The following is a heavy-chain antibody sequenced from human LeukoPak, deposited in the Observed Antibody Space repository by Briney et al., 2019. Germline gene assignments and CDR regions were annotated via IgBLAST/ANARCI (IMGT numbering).Heavy chain of an antibody. J-gene: IGHJ4*02. V-gene: IGHV4-34*01. D-gene: IGHD5-24*01. CDR1: GGSFSGYC. Sequence: SETLSLTCAVYGGSFSGYCWSWIRQPPGQGLEWIGEIDHSGSTNYNPSLKSRVIISVDTSKNQFSLKVNSVTAADTALYYCASRRDGYVNPFDCWGQGTQVTVSS. CDR3: ASRRDGYVNPFDC. CDR2: IDHSGST.